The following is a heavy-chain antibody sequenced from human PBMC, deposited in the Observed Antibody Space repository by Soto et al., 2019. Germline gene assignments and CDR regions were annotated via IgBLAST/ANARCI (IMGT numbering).Heavy chain of an antibody. CDR3: ARDVTGSSIAARPSWFDP. V-gene: IGHV3-11*01. CDR1: GFTFSDYY. Sequence: GGSLRLSCAASGFTFSDYYMSWIRQAPGKGLEWVSYISSSGSTIYYADSVKGRFTISRDNAKNSLYLQMNSLRAEDTAVYYCARDVTGSSIAARPSWFDPWGQGTLVTVSS. D-gene: IGHD6-6*01. CDR2: ISSSGSTI. J-gene: IGHJ5*02.